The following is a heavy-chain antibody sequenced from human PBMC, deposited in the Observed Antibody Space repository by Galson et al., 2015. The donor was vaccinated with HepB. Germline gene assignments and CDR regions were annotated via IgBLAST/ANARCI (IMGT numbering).Heavy chain of an antibody. D-gene: IGHD6-19*01. Sequence: SLRLSCSASGFTFSYYAMSWVRQAPGKGLEWVSAITPSGDNTFSADSTKGRFIISRDNSQNTLFLQLNSLRPDDTAIYFCAKVFPEKTDGWYRQALYYFDSWGQGTRVTVSA. V-gene: IGHV3-23*01. CDR2: ITPSGDNT. J-gene: IGHJ4*02. CDR3: AKVFPEKTDGWYRQALYYFDS. CDR1: GFTFSYYA.